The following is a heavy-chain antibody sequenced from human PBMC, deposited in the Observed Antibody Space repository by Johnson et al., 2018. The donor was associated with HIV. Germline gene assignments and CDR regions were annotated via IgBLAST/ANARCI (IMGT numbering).Heavy chain of an antibody. D-gene: IGHD1-26*01. Sequence: VQLVESGGGVVQPGRSLRLSCAASGFTFSSYAMHWVRQAPGKGLEWVAVISYDGSNKYYADSVKGRFTISRDNAKNSLYLQMNSLRAEDTAVYYCAKPPVGGSYLDAFDIWGQGTMVTVSS. CDR3: AKPPVGGSYLDAFDI. V-gene: IGHV3-30-3*01. J-gene: IGHJ3*02. CDR1: GFTFSSYA. CDR2: ISYDGSNK.